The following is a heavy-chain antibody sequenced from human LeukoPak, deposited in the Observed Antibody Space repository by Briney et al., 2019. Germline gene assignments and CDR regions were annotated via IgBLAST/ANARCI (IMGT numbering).Heavy chain of an antibody. CDR1: GFTFSSHW. Sequence: GGSLRLSCAASGFTFSSHWVHWVRQAPGKGLVWVSRINTDGRSTSYADSVKGRFTISRDNAKNTLYLQMNSLRVEDTAVYYCARGGFNYGVFDYWGQGTLVTVSS. CDR3: ARGGFNYGVFDY. V-gene: IGHV3-74*01. J-gene: IGHJ4*02. D-gene: IGHD5-18*01. CDR2: INTDGRST.